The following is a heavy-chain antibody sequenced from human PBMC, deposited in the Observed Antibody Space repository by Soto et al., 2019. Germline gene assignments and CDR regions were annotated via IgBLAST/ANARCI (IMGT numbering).Heavy chain of an antibody. J-gene: IGHJ4*02. CDR3: ANSPVYFTIFGVGPIDY. CDR1: GFTFSSYA. V-gene: IGHV3-23*01. D-gene: IGHD3-3*01. CDR2: ISGSGGST. Sequence: GGSLRLSCAASGFTFSSYAMSWVRQAPGKGLEWVSAISGSGGSTYYADSVKGRFTISRDNSKNTLYLQMNSLRAEDTAVYYCANSPVYFTIFGVGPIDYWGQGTLVTVSS.